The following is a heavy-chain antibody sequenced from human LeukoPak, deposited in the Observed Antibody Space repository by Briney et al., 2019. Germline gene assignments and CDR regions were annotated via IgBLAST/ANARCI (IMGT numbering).Heavy chain of an antibody. CDR2: MNPNSDNT. J-gene: IGHJ5*02. Sequence: ASVKVSCKASGYSLSSYDINWVRQAAGQGLGWMGWMNPNSDNTGYAQNFQGRVTITRNTAMTTAYMELSSLRSEDTAVYYCARRFCRGGSCFLDPWGQGTLVTVSS. CDR3: ARRFCRGGSCFLDP. CDR1: GYSLSSYD. D-gene: IGHD2-15*01. V-gene: IGHV1-8*03.